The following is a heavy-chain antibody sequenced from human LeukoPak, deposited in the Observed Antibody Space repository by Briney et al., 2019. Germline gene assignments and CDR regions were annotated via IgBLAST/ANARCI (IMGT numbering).Heavy chain of an antibody. J-gene: IGHJ4*02. CDR3: ARMIYDSSGYAVDY. D-gene: IGHD3-22*01. V-gene: IGHV4-61*02. CDR1: GGSISSGSYY. Sequence: PSQTLSLTCTVSGGSISSGSYYWSWSRQPAGKGLEWIGRIYTSGSTNYNPSLKSRVTISVDTSKNQFSLKLSSVTAADTAVYYCARMIYDSSGYAVDYWGQGTLVTVSS. CDR2: IYTSGST.